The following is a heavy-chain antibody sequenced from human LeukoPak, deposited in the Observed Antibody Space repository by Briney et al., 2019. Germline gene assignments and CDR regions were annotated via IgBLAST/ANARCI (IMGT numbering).Heavy chain of an antibody. Sequence: GGSLRLSCAASGFTVSSNYMSWVRQAPGKGLEWVANIKQDGSEKYYVDSVKGRFTISRDNAKNSLYLQMNSLRAEDTAVYYCAREVWQQLATFDYWGQGTLVTVSS. CDR3: AREVWQQLATFDY. D-gene: IGHD6-13*01. V-gene: IGHV3-7*01. CDR2: IKQDGSEK. CDR1: GFTVSSNY. J-gene: IGHJ4*02.